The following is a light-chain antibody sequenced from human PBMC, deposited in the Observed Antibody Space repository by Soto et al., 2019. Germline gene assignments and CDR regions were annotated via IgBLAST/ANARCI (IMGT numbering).Light chain of an antibody. CDR2: DAS. Sequence: EIVLTQSPATLSLSPGERATLSCRASQSVSSYLAWYQQKPGQAPRLLIYDASNRATGIPARFSGSGSGTEFTLTISSLEPEDFAVYSCQQSSNWLTFGGGTKVEIK. V-gene: IGKV3-11*01. CDR3: QQSSNWLT. CDR1: QSVSSY. J-gene: IGKJ4*01.